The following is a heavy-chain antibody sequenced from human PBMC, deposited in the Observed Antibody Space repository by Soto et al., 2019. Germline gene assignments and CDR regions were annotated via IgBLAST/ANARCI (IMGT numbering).Heavy chain of an antibody. Sequence: SVKVSCKASGGTFNSYAISWVRQAPGQGLEWMGGIIPIFGTANYAQKFQGRVTITADESTSTAYMELSSLRSEDTAVYYCARDGAARLYYYYGMDVWGQGTTVTVSS. V-gene: IGHV1-69*13. D-gene: IGHD6-6*01. CDR1: GGTFNSYA. CDR3: ARDGAARLYYYYGMDV. J-gene: IGHJ6*02. CDR2: IIPIFGTA.